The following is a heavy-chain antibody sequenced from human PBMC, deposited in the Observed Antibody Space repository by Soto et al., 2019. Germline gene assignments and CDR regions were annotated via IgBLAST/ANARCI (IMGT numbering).Heavy chain of an antibody. Sequence: SEPLPLTGAMCGGSFSGYYWSWIRQPPGKGLEWIGEINHSGSTNYNPSLKSRVTISVDTSKNQFSLKLSSVTAADTAVYYCARGRATGYYYYYMDVWGKGTTVTVSS. J-gene: IGHJ6*03. D-gene: IGHD1-26*01. V-gene: IGHV4-34*01. CDR2: INHSGST. CDR1: GGSFSGYY. CDR3: ARGRATGYYYYYMDV.